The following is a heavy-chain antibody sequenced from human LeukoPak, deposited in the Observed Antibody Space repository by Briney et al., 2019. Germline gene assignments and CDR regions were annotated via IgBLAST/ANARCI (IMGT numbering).Heavy chain of an antibody. CDR2: IDQSGTT. D-gene: IGHD3/OR15-3a*01. Sequence: SETLSLTCVVNGGSFSGYYWSWIRQPPGKRLEWIGEIDQSGTTNYNPSLKSRVAISIDTSKKQFSLTLTSMTAPDTAVYYCARVPHYYFGYGYFDTWGQGTRVTVSS. CDR3: ARVPHYYFGYGYFDT. CDR1: GGSFSGYY. V-gene: IGHV4-34*01. J-gene: IGHJ4*02.